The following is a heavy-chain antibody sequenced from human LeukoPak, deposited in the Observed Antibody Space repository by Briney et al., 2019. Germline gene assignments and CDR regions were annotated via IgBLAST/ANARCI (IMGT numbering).Heavy chain of an antibody. Sequence: PSETLSLTCTVSGGSISSYYWSWIRQPPGKGLEWIGYIYTSGSTNYNPSLKSRVTISVDTSKNQFSLKLSSVTAADTAVYYCARYGDDVLRFLEWLFVFDLWGRGTLVTVSS. D-gene: IGHD3-3*01. CDR1: GGSISSYY. CDR3: ARYGDDVLRFLEWLFVFDL. CDR2: IYTSGST. V-gene: IGHV4-4*09. J-gene: IGHJ2*01.